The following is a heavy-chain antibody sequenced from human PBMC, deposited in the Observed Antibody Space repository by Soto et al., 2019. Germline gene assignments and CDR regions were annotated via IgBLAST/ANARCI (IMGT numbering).Heavy chain of an antibody. CDR2: ISYDGSNK. D-gene: IGHD5-18*01. J-gene: IGHJ4*02. Sequence: GGSLSLSCAASGFTFSSYAMHWVRQAPGKGLEWVAVISYDGSNKYYAYSVKGRFTISRDNSKNTLYLQMNGLRAEDTAVYYCAKKGGFGYSYGYFGYYFDYGGQGTLVTVSS. CDR3: AKKGGFGYSYGYFGYYFDY. V-gene: IGHV3-30-3*01. CDR1: GFTFSSYA.